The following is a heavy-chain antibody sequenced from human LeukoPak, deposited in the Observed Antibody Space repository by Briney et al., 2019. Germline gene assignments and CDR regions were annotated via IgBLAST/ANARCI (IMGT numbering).Heavy chain of an antibody. D-gene: IGHD2-15*01. J-gene: IGHJ4*02. CDR3: AKDVAAVDCSGGSCYSTLT. CDR2: ISGSGGST. V-gene: IGHV3-23*01. CDR1: GFTFSSYA. Sequence: GGSLRLSCAASGFTFSSYAMSWVRQAPGKGLEWVSAISGSGGSTYYADSVKGRLTISRDNSKNTLYLQMNSLRAEDTAVYYCAKDVAAVDCSGGSCYSTLTWGQGTLVTVSS.